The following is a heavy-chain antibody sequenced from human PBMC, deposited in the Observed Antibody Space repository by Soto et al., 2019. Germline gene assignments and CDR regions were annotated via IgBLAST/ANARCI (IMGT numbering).Heavy chain of an antibody. CDR1: GYTFTSYG. D-gene: IGHD6-19*01. CDR2: INVYNGNT. V-gene: IGHV1-18*01. Sequence: QVQLVQSGAEVKKPGASVKVSCKASGYTFTSYGITWVRQAPGQGLEWMGWINVYNGNTNYAQNLQGRVTMTTDTSTSTAHMELRSLRSDDTAVYYCARDLGAGLVDYWGQGTQVTVYS. J-gene: IGHJ4*02. CDR3: ARDLGAGLVDY.